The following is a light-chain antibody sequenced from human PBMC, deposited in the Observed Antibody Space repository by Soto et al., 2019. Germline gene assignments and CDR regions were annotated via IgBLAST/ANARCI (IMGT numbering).Light chain of an antibody. CDR1: RDISNN. V-gene: IGKV3-15*01. J-gene: IGKJ5*01. CDR2: GAS. Sequence: ETVMTQSPATLSLSPGERATLSCRASRDISNNLAWYQQKPGQAPRLLIYGASSRATGIPARFSGSGSGTEFTLTISSLQSEDFALYYCQQYGSSAPITFGQGTRLEIK. CDR3: QQYGSSAPIT.